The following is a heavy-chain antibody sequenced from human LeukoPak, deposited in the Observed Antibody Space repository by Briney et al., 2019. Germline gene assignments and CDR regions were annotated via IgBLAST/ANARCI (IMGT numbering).Heavy chain of an antibody. CDR2: IIPIFGTA. J-gene: IGHJ4*02. CDR3: ARAEIFGELPPDFDY. V-gene: IGHV1-69*05. D-gene: IGHD3-10*01. Sequence: SVKVSRKASGGTFSSYAISWVRQAPGQGLEWMGGIIPIFGTANYAQKFQGRVTITTDESTGTAYMELSSLRSEDTAVYYCARAEIFGELPPDFDYWGQGTLVTVSS. CDR1: GGTFSSYA.